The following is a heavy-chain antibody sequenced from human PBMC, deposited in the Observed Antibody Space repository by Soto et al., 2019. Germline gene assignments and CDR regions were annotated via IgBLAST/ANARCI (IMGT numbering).Heavy chain of an antibody. Sequence: QVQLVESGGGVVQPGRSLRLSCAASGFTFSSYAMHWVRQAPGKGLEWVAVISYDGSNKYYADSVKGRFTISRDNSKNTLYLQMNSLRAEDTAVYYCARDPTVVGATFDYWGQGTLVTVSS. CDR1: GFTFSSYA. J-gene: IGHJ4*02. V-gene: IGHV3-30-3*01. CDR3: ARDPTVVGATFDY. D-gene: IGHD1-26*01. CDR2: ISYDGSNK.